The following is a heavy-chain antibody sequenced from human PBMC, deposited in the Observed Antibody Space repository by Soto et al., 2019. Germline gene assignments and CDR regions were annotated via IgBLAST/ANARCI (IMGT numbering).Heavy chain of an antibody. V-gene: IGHV1-18*01. CDR2: ISTYSGDA. CDR1: GYTFFTYD. J-gene: IGHJ5*02. CDR3: ARHHGPTTSENWFDP. Sequence: ASVKVSCKASGYTFFTYDISWVRQAPGQGLEWMGWISTYSGDAKYAQKFQGRVTMTTDTSTTTAYLELRSLRSDDTAVYYCARHHGPTTSENWFDPWGQGTLVTVSS. D-gene: IGHD5-12*01.